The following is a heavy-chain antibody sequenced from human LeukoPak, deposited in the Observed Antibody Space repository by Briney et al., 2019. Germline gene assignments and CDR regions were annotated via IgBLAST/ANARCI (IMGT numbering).Heavy chain of an antibody. CDR1: GGSVSSGSYY. CDR3: ATTVVTYFDN. CDR2: IYYSGST. Sequence: SETLSLTCTVSGGSVSSGSYYWSWIRQPPGKGLEWIGYIYYSGSTNYNPSLKSRVTISVDTSKNQFSLKLSSVTAADTAVYYCATTVVTYFDNWGQGTLVTVSS. J-gene: IGHJ4*02. D-gene: IGHD4-23*01. V-gene: IGHV4-61*01.